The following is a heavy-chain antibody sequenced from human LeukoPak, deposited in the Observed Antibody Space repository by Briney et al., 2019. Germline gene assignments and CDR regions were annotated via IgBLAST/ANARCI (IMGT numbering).Heavy chain of an antibody. Sequence: GGSLRLSCAASGFTFSSYSMNWVRQAPGKGLEWVSYISSSSSTIYYADSVKGRFTISRDNAKNSLYLQMNSLRAEDTALYHCARVNYGSGSYEFDYWGQGTLVTVSS. J-gene: IGHJ4*02. V-gene: IGHV3-48*04. CDR2: ISSSSSTI. CDR3: ARVNYGSGSYEFDY. D-gene: IGHD3-10*01. CDR1: GFTFSSYS.